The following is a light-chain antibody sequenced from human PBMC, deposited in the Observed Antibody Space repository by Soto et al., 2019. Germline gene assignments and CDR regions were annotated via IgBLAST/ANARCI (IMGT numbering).Light chain of an antibody. CDR1: QSISSH. CDR3: QHYHNCPAWT. V-gene: IGKV3-15*01. CDR2: GAS. Sequence: ESVVTQSPATLSVCLGTRSTLCFRPSQSISSHLAWYQQKPRQAPRLLIYGASTRATGIPARCRGSGSAREFTLTISSLQSEDFAVYFCQHYHNCPAWTVGQVTKLDIK. J-gene: IGKJ1*01.